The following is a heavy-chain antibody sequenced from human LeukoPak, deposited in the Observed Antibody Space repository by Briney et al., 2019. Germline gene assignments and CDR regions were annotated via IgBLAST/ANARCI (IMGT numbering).Heavy chain of an antibody. V-gene: IGHV1-2*02. CDR2: INPNSGGT. J-gene: IGHJ5*02. CDR1: GYTFTGYY. CDR3: ARRLSGGNNWFDP. D-gene: IGHD2-15*01. Sequence: GASVKVSCKASGYTFTGYYMHWVRQAPGQGLEWMGWINPNSGGTNYAQRFQGRVTMTRDTSISTAYMELSSLRSDDTAVYYCARRLSGGNNWFDPWGQGTLVTVSS.